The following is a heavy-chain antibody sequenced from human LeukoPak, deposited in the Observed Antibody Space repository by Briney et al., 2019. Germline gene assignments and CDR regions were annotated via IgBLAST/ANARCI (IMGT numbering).Heavy chain of an antibody. CDR1: GGSFSGYY. CDR3: ARDATLALYYDFDI. CDR2: INHSART. Sequence: SETLSLTCAIDGGSFSGYYWRWIRQPPGKGLEWIGEINHSARTNYNPSLKSRVTISVDTSKNQYSLKLSSVTAADTAVYYCARDATLALYYDFDIWGQGTMVTVSS. J-gene: IGHJ3*02. D-gene: IGHD3-3*02. V-gene: IGHV4-34*01.